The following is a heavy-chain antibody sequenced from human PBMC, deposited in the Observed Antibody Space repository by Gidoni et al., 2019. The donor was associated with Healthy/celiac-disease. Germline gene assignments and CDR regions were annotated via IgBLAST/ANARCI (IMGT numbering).Heavy chain of an antibody. CDR2: ISYDGSNK. V-gene: IGHV3-30*04. CDR3: ARATTAFDI. CDR1: GYTFRSYA. Sequence: QVQLVASGGGVVQPGRSLRLSCAAAGYTFRSYAMHWVSQAPGQGLEWVAVISYDGSNKYYEDSVKGRFTIARDNSKNTLYRQMNSLRDEDTAVYYCARATTAFDIWGQGTMVTVSS. D-gene: IGHD5-12*01. J-gene: IGHJ3*02.